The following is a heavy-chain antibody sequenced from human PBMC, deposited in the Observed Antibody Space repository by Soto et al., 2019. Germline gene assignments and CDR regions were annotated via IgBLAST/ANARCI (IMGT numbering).Heavy chain of an antibody. CDR3: ARVPPWGDSGSFYIQHYDS. CDR1: GNSFVPYA. CDR2: VNVGSGNT. D-gene: IGHD3-10*01. J-gene: IGHJ4*02. V-gene: IGHV1-3*01. Sequence: ASVKVSCRSSGNSFVPYAIHWVPEASAQRVQWMGWVNVGSGNTKYAQDFQGRVTCTRDTAATTTFMELSSLRSEDAAVYYCARVPPWGDSGSFYIQHYDSWGQGMLVTVSS.